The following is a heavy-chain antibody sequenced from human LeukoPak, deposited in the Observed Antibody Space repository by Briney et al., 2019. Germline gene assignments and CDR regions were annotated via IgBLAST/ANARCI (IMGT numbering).Heavy chain of an antibody. D-gene: IGHD3-9*01. Sequence: SETLSLTCTVSGGSISSYYWSWIRKPPGKGLEWIGYIYYSGSTNYNPSLKSRVTISVDTSKNQFSLKLSSVTAADTAVYYCARWGAGFDWLLAPFDYWGQGILVTVSS. CDR1: GGSISSYY. CDR2: IYYSGST. J-gene: IGHJ4*02. V-gene: IGHV4-59*08. CDR3: ARWGAGFDWLLAPFDY.